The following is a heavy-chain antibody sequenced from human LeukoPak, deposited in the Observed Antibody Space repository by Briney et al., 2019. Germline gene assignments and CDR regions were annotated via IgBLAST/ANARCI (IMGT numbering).Heavy chain of an antibody. CDR3: ASSTSSTSCPFDY. D-gene: IGHD2-2*01. CDR1: GFTFSSYA. J-gene: IGHJ4*02. Sequence: GGSLRLSCAASGFTFSSYAMHWVRQAPGKGLEWVAVISYDGSNKYYADSVKGRFTISRDNSKNTLYLQMNSLRAEDTAVYYCASSTSSTSCPFDYWGQGTLVTVSS. V-gene: IGHV3-30-3*01. CDR2: ISYDGSNK.